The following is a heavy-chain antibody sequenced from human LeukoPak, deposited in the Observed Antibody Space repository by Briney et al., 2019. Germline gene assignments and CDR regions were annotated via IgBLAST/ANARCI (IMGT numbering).Heavy chain of an antibody. D-gene: IGHD3-10*01. CDR2: IYYSGST. V-gene: IGHV4-39*07. CDR1: GGSISSSSYY. J-gene: IGHJ4*02. CDR3: ARRITMVRGVIPPQV. Sequence: SETLSLTCTVSGGSISSSSYYWGWIRQPPGKGLEWIGSIYYSGSTYYNPSLKSRVTISVDTSKNQFSLKLSSVTAADTAVYYCARRITMVRGVIPPQVWGQGTLVTVSS.